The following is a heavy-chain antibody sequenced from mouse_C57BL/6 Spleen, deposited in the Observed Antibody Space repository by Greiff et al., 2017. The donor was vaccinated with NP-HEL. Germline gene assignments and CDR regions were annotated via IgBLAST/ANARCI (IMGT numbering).Heavy chain of an antibody. V-gene: IGHV1-22*01. CDR3: ARVDY. CDR2: INPNNGGT. Sequence: EVQLQQSLPELVKPGVVGKMDGKVVGCTVTDYNRHWVKQSHGKSLEWIGYINPNNGGTTYNQKFKGKATLTVNKSSSTAYMELRSLTSEDSAVYYCARVDYWGQGTTLTVSS. CDR1: GCTVTDYN. J-gene: IGHJ2*01.